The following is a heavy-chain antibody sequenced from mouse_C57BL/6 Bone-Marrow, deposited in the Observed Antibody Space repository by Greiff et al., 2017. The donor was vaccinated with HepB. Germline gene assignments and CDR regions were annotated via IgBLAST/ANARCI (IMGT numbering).Heavy chain of an antibody. CDR2: IDPENGDT. Sequence: VQLKESGAELVRPGASVKLSCTASGFNIKDDYMHWVKQRPEQGLEWIGWIDPENGDTEYASKFQGKATITADTSSNTAYLQLSSLTSEDTAVYYCMIYFAMDYWGQGTSVTVSS. V-gene: IGHV14-4*01. CDR1: GFNIKDDY. J-gene: IGHJ4*01. CDR3: MIYFAMDY.